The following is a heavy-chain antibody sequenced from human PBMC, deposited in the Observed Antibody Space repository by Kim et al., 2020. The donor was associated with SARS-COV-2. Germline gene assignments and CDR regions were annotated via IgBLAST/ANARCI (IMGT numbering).Heavy chain of an antibody. CDR1: GFTFSSYE. D-gene: IGHD3-3*01. J-gene: IGHJ6*02. CDR2: ISSSGSTI. V-gene: IGHV3-48*03. CDR3: VRMVLRFLERTYYYYGMDV. Sequence: GGSLRLSCAASGFTFSSYEMNWVRQAPGKGLEWVSYISSSGSTIYYADSVKGRFTISRDNAKNSLYLQMNSLRAEDTAVYYCVRMVLRFLERTYYYYGMDVWGQGTTVTVSS.